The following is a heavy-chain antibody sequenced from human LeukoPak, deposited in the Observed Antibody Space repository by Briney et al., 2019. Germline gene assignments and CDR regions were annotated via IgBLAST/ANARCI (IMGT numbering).Heavy chain of an antibody. V-gene: IGHV3-9*01. CDR1: GFTFDDYA. CDR2: ISWNSGSI. D-gene: IGHD1-26*01. CDR3: AKTRSGSYSDPFDY. Sequence: GGSLRLSCAASGFTFDDYAMHWVRQAPGKGLEWVSGISWNSGSIGYADSVKGRFTISRDNAKNSLYLQMNSLRAEDTAMYYCAKTRSGSYSDPFDYWGQGTLVTVSS. J-gene: IGHJ4*02.